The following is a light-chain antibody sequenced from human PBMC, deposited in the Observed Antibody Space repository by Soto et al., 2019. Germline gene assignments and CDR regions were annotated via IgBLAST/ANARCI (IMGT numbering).Light chain of an antibody. CDR1: QSVSSGY. J-gene: IGKJ1*01. CDR2: DTS. Sequence: EIVLTQSPATLSLSPGERATLSCGASQSVSSGYLAWYQQRRGLAPRLLIYDTSSRATGIPDRFSGSGSGTDFTLTISRLEPEDFAVYYCQQYGSSPRTFGQGTKVEIK. V-gene: IGKV3D-20*01. CDR3: QQYGSSPRT.